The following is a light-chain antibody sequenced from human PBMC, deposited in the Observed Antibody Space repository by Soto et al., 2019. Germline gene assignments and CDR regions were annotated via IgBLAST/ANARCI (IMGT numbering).Light chain of an antibody. CDR2: EVS. CDR1: SSDVGGYNY. CDR3: SSYTSSSTRV. V-gene: IGLV2-14*01. J-gene: IGLJ1*01. Sequence: QSVLTQPASVSGSPGQSITISCSGTSSDVGGYNYVSWYQQHPGKAPKLMIYEVSNRPSGVSDRFLGSKSGDTASLTISGLQADDEADYYCSSYTSSSTRVFGTGTKVTV.